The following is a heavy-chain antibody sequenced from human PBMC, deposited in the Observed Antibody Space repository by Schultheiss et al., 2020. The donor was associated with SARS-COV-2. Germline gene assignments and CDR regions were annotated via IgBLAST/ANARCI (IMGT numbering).Heavy chain of an antibody. CDR1: GYTFTSFD. J-gene: IGHJ6*02. CDR2: MNPNSGNT. V-gene: IGHV1-8*01. Sequence: ASVKVSCEASGYTFTSFDIIWVRQATGQGLEWMGWMNPNSGNTGYAQKFQARVTMTRETSITTAYMELSGLRSDDTAVYYCAVYCSSTSCYNRDYGMDVWGQGTTVTVSS. D-gene: IGHD2-2*02. CDR3: AVYCSSTSCYNRDYGMDV.